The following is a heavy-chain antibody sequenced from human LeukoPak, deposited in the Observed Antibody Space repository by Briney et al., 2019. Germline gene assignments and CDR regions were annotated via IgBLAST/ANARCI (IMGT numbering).Heavy chain of an antibody. D-gene: IGHD1-1*01. CDR2: INPSGGST. CDR1: GGTFSSYA. J-gene: IGHJ4*02. V-gene: IGHV1-46*01. CDR3: ARESHETREDY. Sequence: ASVKVSCKASGGTFSSYAISWVRQAPGQGLEWMGIINPSGGSTSYAQKFQGRVTMTRDTSTSTVYMELSSLRSEDTAVYYCARESHETREDYWGQGTLVTVSS.